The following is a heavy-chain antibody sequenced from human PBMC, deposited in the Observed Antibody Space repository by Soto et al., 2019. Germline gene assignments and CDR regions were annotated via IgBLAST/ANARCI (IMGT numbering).Heavy chain of an antibody. V-gene: IGHV1-3*02. D-gene: IGHD2-2*01. Sequence: ASVKVSCKASGYTFTSYAMHWVRQAPGQRLEWMGWSNAGNGNTKYSQEFQGRVTITRDTSASTAYMELSSLRSEDMAVYYCAGEECSSTSCYGMDVWGQGTTATVTS. CDR3: AGEECSSTSCYGMDV. CDR1: GYTFTSYA. CDR2: SNAGNGNT. J-gene: IGHJ6*02.